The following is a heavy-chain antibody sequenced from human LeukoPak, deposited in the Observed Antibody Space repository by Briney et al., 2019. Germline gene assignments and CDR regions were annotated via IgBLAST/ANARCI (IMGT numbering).Heavy chain of an antibody. J-gene: IGHJ5*02. V-gene: IGHV3-30*18. Sequence: GGSLRLSCAAPGFTFSSYGMHWVRQAPGKGLEWVAVISYDGSNKYYADSVKGRFTISRDNSKNTLYLQMNSLRAEDTAVYYCAKDTGYCSSTSCPNWFDPWGQGTLVTVSS. CDR3: AKDTGYCSSTSCPNWFDP. D-gene: IGHD2-2*01. CDR1: GFTFSSYG. CDR2: ISYDGSNK.